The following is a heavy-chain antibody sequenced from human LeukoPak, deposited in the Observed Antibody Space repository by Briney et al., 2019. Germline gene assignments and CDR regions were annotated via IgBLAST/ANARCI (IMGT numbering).Heavy chain of an antibody. V-gene: IGHV1-2*02. CDR2: INPNSGAT. CDR1: GYSFTGYY. J-gene: IGHJ6*02. CDR3: ARGHGSRSYSYFGMDV. D-gene: IGHD3-10*01. Sequence: ASVKVSCKASGYSFTGYYMHWVRQAPGQGLEWMGWINPNSGATNYAQKFQGRATMTRDTSISTAYMELGRLRSDDTAVYYCARGHGSRSYSYFGMDVCGQGTTVTVSS.